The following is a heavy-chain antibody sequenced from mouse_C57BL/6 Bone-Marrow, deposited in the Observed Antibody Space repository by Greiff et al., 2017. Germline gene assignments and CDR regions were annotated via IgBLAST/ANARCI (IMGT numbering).Heavy chain of an antibody. CDR1: GFNIKDYY. J-gene: IGHJ2*01. CDR2: IDPEDGET. Sequence: EVQVVESGAELVKPGASVKLSCTASGFNIKDYYIHWVKQRTEQGLEWIGRIDPEDGETKYAPKFQDQATITADTSSNTAYLQLSSLTSEDTAVYYCTRSLIYYGTNYWGQGTTLTVSS. D-gene: IGHD1-1*01. V-gene: IGHV14-2*01. CDR3: TRSLIYYGTNY.